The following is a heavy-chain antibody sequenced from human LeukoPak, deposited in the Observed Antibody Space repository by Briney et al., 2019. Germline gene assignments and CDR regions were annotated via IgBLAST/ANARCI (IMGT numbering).Heavy chain of an antibody. J-gene: IGHJ3*02. CDR3: AKDIGEQILNAFDI. CDR1: GFTFDDYA. Sequence: GGSLRLSCAASGFTFDDYAMHWVRQAPGKGLEWVSGISWNSGSIGYADSVKGRFTISRDNAKNSLYLQMNSLRAEDMALYYCAKDIGEQILNAFDIGGQGTMVTVSS. V-gene: IGHV3-9*03. D-gene: IGHD3-10*01. CDR2: ISWNSGSI.